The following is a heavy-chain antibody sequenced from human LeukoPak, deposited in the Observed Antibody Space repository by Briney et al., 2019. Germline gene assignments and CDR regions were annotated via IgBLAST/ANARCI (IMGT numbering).Heavy chain of an antibody. D-gene: IGHD3-22*01. CDR2: INPNSGGT. CDR3: ARRSYYDRFDY. V-gene: IGHV1-2*06. J-gene: IGHJ4*02. CDR1: VYTFTGYY. Sequence: ASVKVSCKASVYTFTGYYMHWVRQAPGQGLEWMGRINPNSGGTNYAQQFQGRVTMTRDTSISTAYMELSRLRSDDTAVYYCARRSYYDRFDYWGQGTLVTVSS.